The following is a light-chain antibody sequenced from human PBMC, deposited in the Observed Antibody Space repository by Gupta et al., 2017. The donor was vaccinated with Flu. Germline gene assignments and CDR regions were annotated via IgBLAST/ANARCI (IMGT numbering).Light chain of an antibody. Sequence: QSVLTHPPSVSAAPGQTVTISCSGSSSNIGNNYVSWYQQLPGTAPKLLIYENNKRPSGIPDRFSGSKSGTSATLGITGLQTGDDADYYCGTWDSSLSAVVFGGGTKLTVL. J-gene: IGLJ2*01. V-gene: IGLV1-51*02. CDR2: ENN. CDR1: SSNIGNNY. CDR3: GTWDSSLSAVV.